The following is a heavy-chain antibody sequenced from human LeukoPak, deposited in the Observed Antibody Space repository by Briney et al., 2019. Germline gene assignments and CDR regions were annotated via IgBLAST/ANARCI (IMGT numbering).Heavy chain of an antibody. J-gene: IGHJ4*02. CDR2: IVSDGSNT. CDR1: GFTFNSYW. D-gene: IGHD4-23*01. CDR3: ARGRPHGNDY. Sequence: PGGSLRLSCAASGFTFNSYWMNWDRQVPGKGLVWVSRIVSDGSNTNYADSVKGRFTISRDNAKNTLYLQMNSLRVEDTAVYYCARGRPHGNDYWGQGTLVTVSS. V-gene: IGHV3-74*01.